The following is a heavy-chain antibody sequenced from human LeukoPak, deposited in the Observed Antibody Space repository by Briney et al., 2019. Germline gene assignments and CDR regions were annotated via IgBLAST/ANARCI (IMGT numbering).Heavy chain of an antibody. D-gene: IGHD6-13*01. Sequence: ASVKVSCKASGGTFSSYAISWVRQAPGQGLEWMGGIIPIFGTANYAQKFQGRVTITTDESTSTAYMELSSLRSEDTAVYYCAREKAVAAAGTEEYYYYYMDVWGKGTTVTVSS. J-gene: IGHJ6*03. CDR3: AREKAVAAAGTEEYYYYYMDV. CDR1: GGTFSSYA. V-gene: IGHV1-69*05. CDR2: IIPIFGTA.